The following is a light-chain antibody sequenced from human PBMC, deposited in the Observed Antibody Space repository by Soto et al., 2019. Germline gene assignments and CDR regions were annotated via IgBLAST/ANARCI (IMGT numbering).Light chain of an antibody. Sequence: QSALTQPPSASGSPGQSVTISCTGTSSDVGGYNYVSWYQQHPGKAPKMMIHDVSKRPSGVPDRFSGSKSGNTASLTVSGLQAEDEADYYCSSYAGTSNLIFGGGTKLTVL. V-gene: IGLV2-8*01. J-gene: IGLJ2*01. CDR2: DVS. CDR1: SSDVGGYNY. CDR3: SSYAGTSNLI.